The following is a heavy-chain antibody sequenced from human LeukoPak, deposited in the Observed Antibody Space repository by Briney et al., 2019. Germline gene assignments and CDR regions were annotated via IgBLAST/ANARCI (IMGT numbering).Heavy chain of an antibody. CDR3: ARAGTEYYGMDV. CDR2: IYSGGST. D-gene: IGHD6-13*01. CDR1: GFTVSSNY. V-gene: IGHV3-53*01. Sequence: PGRSLRLSCAASGFTVSSNYMSWVRQAPGKGLEWVSVIYSGGSTYYADSVKGRFTISRDNSKNTLYLQMNSLRAEDTAVYYCARAGTEYYGMDVWGQGTTVTVSS. J-gene: IGHJ6*02.